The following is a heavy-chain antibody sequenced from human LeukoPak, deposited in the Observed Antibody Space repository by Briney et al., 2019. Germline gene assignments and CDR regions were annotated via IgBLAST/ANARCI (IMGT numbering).Heavy chain of an antibody. CDR2: ISYDGSNK. J-gene: IGHJ4*02. V-gene: IGHV3-30*03. CDR3: ARGRTDDYGDYCDY. CDR1: GFTFSSYR. D-gene: IGHD4-17*01. Sequence: PGGSLRLSCAASGFTFSSYRMHWVRQAPGKGLEWVAVISYDGSNKYYADSVKGRFTISRDNSENTLYLQMNSLRAEDTAVYYCARGRTDDYGDYCDYWGQGTLVTVSS.